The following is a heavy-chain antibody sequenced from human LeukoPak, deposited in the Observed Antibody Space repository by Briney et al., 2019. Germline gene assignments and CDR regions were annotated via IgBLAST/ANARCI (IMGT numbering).Heavy chain of an antibody. V-gene: IGHV3-9*01. J-gene: IGHJ4*02. CDR3: ARDKSSGSYLDY. CDR1: GFTFDDYA. Sequence: GGSLRLSCAASGFTFDDYAMHWVRQAPGKGLEWVSGISWNSGSIGYADSVKGRFTISRDNSKNTLYLQMNSLRAEDTAVYYCARDKSSGSYLDYWGQGTLVTVSS. CDR2: ISWNSGSI. D-gene: IGHD1-26*01.